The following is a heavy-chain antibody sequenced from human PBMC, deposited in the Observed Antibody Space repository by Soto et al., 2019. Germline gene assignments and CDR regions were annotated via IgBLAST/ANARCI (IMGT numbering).Heavy chain of an antibody. Sequence: GGSLGLSCAASGFTVSSYAMSWVRQAPGKGLEWVSTISGSGGGTYYADSMKGRFTISRDNSKNTLYLQMYSLRVEDTAVYYCARDSDHWGQGTLVPVSS. CDR3: ARDSDH. J-gene: IGHJ4*02. CDR1: GFTVSSYA. CDR2: ISGSGGGT. V-gene: IGHV3-23*01.